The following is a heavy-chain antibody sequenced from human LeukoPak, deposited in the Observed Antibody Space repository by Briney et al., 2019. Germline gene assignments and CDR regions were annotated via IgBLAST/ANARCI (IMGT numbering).Heavy chain of an antibody. J-gene: IGHJ3*02. Sequence: GASVTVSCTASGGTFSSYAISWVRQAPGQGLEWMGGIIPIFGTANYAQKFQGRVTITADESTSTAYMELSSLRSEDTAVYYCARHPHDYGDYVGAFDIWGQGTMVTVSS. CDR3: ARHPHDYGDYVGAFDI. V-gene: IGHV1-69*13. CDR2: IIPIFGTA. CDR1: GGTFSSYA. D-gene: IGHD4-17*01.